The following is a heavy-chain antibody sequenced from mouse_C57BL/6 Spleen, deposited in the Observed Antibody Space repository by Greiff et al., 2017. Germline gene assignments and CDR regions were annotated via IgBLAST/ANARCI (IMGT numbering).Heavy chain of an antibody. J-gene: IGHJ4*01. D-gene: IGHD1-1*01. V-gene: IGHV3-1*01. CDR2: ISYSGST. Sequence: EVQGVESGPGMVKPSQSLSLTCTVTGYSITSGYDWHWIRHFPGNKLEWMGYISYSGSTNYNPSLKSRISITHDTSKNHFFLKLNSVTTEDTATYYCARGATVPSYAMDYWGQGTSVTVSS. CDR1: GYSITSGYD. CDR3: ARGATVPSYAMDY.